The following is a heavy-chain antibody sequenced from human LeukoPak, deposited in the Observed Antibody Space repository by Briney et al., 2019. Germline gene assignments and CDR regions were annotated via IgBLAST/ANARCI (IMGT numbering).Heavy chain of an antibody. D-gene: IGHD3-10*01. CDR2: ITSSSIYK. J-gene: IGHJ4*02. V-gene: IGHV3-21*01. Sequence: GGSLRLSCAVSGFTFSSYNMNWVRQAPGKGLEWVSSITSSSIYKYYADSMKGRFTISRDNAKNSLYLQMDSLRAEDTAVYYCARDGITMRILEYWGQGTLVTVSS. CDR3: ARDGITMRILEY. CDR1: GFTFSSYN.